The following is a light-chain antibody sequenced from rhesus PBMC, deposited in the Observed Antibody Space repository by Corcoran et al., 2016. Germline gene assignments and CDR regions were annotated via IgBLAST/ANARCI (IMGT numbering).Light chain of an antibody. CDR1: QSVSSS. V-gene: IGKV3-42*02. CDR3: QQYSNWPT. Sequence: EIVLTQSPATLYLSPGERATLSCRASQSVSSSLAWHQQKPGQAPRLLIYVAFSRATGIPDRFSGSGSGTDFTLTSSSLEPEEVGVYYCQQYSNWPTFGQGTKVEIK. J-gene: IGKJ1*01. CDR2: VAF.